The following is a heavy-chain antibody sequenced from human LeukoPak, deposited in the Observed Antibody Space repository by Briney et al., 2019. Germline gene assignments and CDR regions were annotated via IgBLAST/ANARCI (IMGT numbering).Heavy chain of an antibody. CDR1: GFALSDYY. D-gene: IGHD3-22*01. Sequence: PGGSLRLSCAASGFALSDYYMSWIRQAPGKELEWVSYISSSGSAIYYADSVKGRFTISRDNAKNSLYLQMNSLRAEDTAVYYCARLYDSSGYYFYYYYGMDVWGQGTTVTVSS. V-gene: IGHV3-11*04. CDR2: ISSSGSAI. J-gene: IGHJ6*02. CDR3: ARLYDSSGYYFYYYYGMDV.